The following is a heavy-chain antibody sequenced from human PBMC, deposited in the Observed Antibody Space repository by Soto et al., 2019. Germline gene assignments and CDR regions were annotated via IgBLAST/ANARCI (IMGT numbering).Heavy chain of an antibody. CDR3: ARDYYYMEGAGGESAFDI. Sequence: ASVKVSCKASGYTFTSYGISLVRQAPGQGLEWMGWISAYNGNTNYAQKLQGRVTMTTDTSTSTAYMELRSLRSDDTAVYYCARDYYYMEGAGGESAFDIWGQGTMVTVSS. CDR1: GYTFTSYG. J-gene: IGHJ3*02. V-gene: IGHV1-18*01. CDR2: ISAYNGNT. D-gene: IGHD3-10*01.